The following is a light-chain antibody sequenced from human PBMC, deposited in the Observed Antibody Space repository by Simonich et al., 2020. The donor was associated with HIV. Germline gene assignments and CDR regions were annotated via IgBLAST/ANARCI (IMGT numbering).Light chain of an antibody. V-gene: IGKV1-12*01. Sequence: DIQMTQSPSSLSASVGDRVTITCRASQGIASYLAWYQQKPGKAPKLLIYRASTLKRGVPSRFIGRGSGTDFTLTISSLQPEYSATYYCQQANSFPFTFGPGTKVEIK. CDR1: QGIASY. CDR2: RAS. J-gene: IGKJ3*01. CDR3: QQANSFPFT.